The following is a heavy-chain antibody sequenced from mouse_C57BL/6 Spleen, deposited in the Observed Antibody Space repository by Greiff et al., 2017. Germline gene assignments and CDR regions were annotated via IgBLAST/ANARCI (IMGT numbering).Heavy chain of an antibody. CDR2: IYPGDGDT. CDR3: AREDYYGSSYWYFDV. V-gene: IGHV1-82*01. Sequence: VQLQQSGPELVKPGASVKISCKASGYAFSSSWMNWVKQRPGKGLEWIGRIYPGDGDTNYNGKFKGKATLTADNSSSTAYMQLSSLTSEDSAVYFCAREDYYGSSYWYFDVWGTGTTVTVSS. J-gene: IGHJ1*03. CDR1: GYAFSSSW. D-gene: IGHD1-1*01.